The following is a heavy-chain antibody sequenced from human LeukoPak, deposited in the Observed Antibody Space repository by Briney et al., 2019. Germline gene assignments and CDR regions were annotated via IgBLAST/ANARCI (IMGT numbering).Heavy chain of an antibody. V-gene: IGHV3-23*01. CDR2: ISGSGGST. J-gene: IGHJ4*02. CDR3: AKSGYCSGGNCFAWVDY. Sequence: GGSLRLSCAASGFTFSSFAMSWVRQAPGKGPERVSVISGSGGSTYYADPMKGRLTISRDNFKDTLYLQMSSLRAEDTAVYYCAKSGYCSGGNCFAWVDYWGQGTLVTVSS. CDR1: GFTFSSFA. D-gene: IGHD2-15*01.